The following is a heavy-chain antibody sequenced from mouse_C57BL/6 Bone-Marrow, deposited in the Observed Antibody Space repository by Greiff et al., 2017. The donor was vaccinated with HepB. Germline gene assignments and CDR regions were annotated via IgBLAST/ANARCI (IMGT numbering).Heavy chain of an antibody. J-gene: IGHJ3*01. D-gene: IGHD1-1*01. Sequence: VQLQQSGAELARPGASVKLSCKASGYTFTSYGISWVKQRTGQGLEWIGEIYPRRGNTYYNEKFKGKATLTADKSSSTAYMELRSLTSEDSAVYFCARGNYYGSSLFAYWGQGTLVTVSA. CDR3: ARGNYYGSSLFAY. CDR2: IYPRRGNT. V-gene: IGHV1-81*01. CDR1: GYTFTSYG.